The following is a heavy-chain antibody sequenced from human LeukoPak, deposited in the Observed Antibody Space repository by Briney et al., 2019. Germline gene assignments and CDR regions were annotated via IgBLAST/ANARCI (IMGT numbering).Heavy chain of an antibody. D-gene: IGHD3-10*01. Sequence: GRSLRLSCAASGFTFDDYAMHWVRQAPGKGLEWVSGISWNGGSIGYADSVRGRFTISRDNAKNSLYLQINSLRAEDTAIYYCAKGANYGSPNRYYFDYWGQGTLVTVSS. CDR3: AKGANYGSPNRYYFDY. J-gene: IGHJ4*02. CDR1: GFTFDDYA. V-gene: IGHV3-9*01. CDR2: ISWNGGSI.